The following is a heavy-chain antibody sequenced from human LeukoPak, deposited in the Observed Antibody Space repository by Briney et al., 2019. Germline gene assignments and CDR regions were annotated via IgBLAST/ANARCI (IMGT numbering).Heavy chain of an antibody. CDR1: GFTFSSHG. CDR2: VSYDGSKK. Sequence: GGSLRPSCAASGFTFSSHGMHWVRQAPGKGLEWVAVVSYDGSKKHYANSVKGRFTISRDNSKKTLFLQMNNLRAEDTAMYYCAKEGSLYFDFWSGYDYWGQGTLVTVSS. CDR3: AKEGSLYFDFWSGYDY. V-gene: IGHV3-30*18. J-gene: IGHJ4*02. D-gene: IGHD3/OR15-3a*01.